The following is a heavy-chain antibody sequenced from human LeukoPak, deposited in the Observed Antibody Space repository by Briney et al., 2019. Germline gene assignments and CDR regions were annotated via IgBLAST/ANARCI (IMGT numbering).Heavy chain of an antibody. Sequence: SETLSLTCTVSGGSISSSSYYWGWIRQPPGKGLEWIGSIYYSGSTYYNPSLKSRVSIYVDTSTNQFSLKLSSVTAADPAVYYCARANNLYLIDYWGQGTLVTVSS. CDR1: GGSISSSSYY. V-gene: IGHV4-39*01. D-gene: IGHD1/OR15-1a*01. J-gene: IGHJ4*02. CDR2: IYYSGST. CDR3: ARANNLYLIDY.